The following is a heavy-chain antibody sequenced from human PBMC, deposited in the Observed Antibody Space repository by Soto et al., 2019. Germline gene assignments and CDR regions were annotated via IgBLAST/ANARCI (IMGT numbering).Heavy chain of an antibody. V-gene: IGHV3-30-3*01. Sequence: PDRSLRLSWAACVFNFSTYAMHWVRQSPGKGLEWVAVISYDGSNKYYGDSVKGRFTISRDSSKNTVYLQMNSLRSEDTAVYYCARDLLIVGDTDGSYFYYNGMDVWAQGTTVTVSS. D-gene: IGHD1-26*01. CDR1: VFNFSTYA. CDR2: ISYDGSNK. J-gene: IGHJ6*02. CDR3: ARDLLIVGDTDGSYFYYNGMDV.